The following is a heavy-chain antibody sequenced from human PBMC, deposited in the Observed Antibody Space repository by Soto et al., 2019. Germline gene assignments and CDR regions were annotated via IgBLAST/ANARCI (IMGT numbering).Heavy chain of an antibody. CDR3: ARDKYYDSSGLNDAFDI. V-gene: IGHV3-33*01. Sequence: PGGSLRLSCAASGFTFSSYGMHWVRQAPGKGLEWVAVIWYDGSNKYYADSVKGRFTISRDNSKNTLYLQMNSLRAEDTAVYYCARDKYYDSSGLNDAFDIWGQGTTVTVSS. CDR1: GFTFSSYG. J-gene: IGHJ3*02. CDR2: IWYDGSNK. D-gene: IGHD3-22*01.